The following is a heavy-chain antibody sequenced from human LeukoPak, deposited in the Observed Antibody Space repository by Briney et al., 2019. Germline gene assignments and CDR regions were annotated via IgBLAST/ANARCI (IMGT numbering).Heavy chain of an antibody. D-gene: IGHD1-1*01. CDR1: GFTFXXYT. Sequence: RXSXXAXGFTFXXYTMNWIRQAPGKGLEWVGRIKSKTDGGTTDYAAPVKGRFTISRDDSKNTLYLQMNSLKTEDTAVYYCTTGQLVWGQGTTVTVSS. J-gene: IGHJ6*02. CDR3: TTGQLV. V-gene: IGHV3-15*01. CDR2: IKSKTDGGTT.